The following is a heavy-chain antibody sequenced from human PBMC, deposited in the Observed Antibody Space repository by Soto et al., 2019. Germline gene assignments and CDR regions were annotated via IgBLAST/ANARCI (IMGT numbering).Heavy chain of an antibody. CDR1: GGSISSGGYY. V-gene: IGHV4-31*03. CDR2: IYYSGST. J-gene: IGHJ3*02. CDR3: ARGRDGSGSYWYAFDI. D-gene: IGHD3-10*01. Sequence: SETLSLTCTVSGGSISSGGYYWSWIRQHPGKGLEWIGYIYYSGSTYYNPSLKSRVTISVDTSKNQFSLKLSSVTAADTAVYYCARGRDGSGSYWYAFDIWGQGTMVTVSS.